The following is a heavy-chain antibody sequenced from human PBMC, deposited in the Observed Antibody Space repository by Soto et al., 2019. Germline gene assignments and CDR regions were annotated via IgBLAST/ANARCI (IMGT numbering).Heavy chain of an antibody. CDR3: ARDTTTVTRYYYYGMDV. Sequence: ASVKVSCKASGDTFTSYGISWVRQAPGQGLEWMGWISAYNGNTNYAQKLQGRVTMTTDTSTSTAYMELRSLRSDDTAVYYCARDTTTVTRYYYYGMDVWGQGTTVTVSS. V-gene: IGHV1-18*01. D-gene: IGHD4-17*01. CDR2: ISAYNGNT. J-gene: IGHJ6*02. CDR1: GDTFTSYG.